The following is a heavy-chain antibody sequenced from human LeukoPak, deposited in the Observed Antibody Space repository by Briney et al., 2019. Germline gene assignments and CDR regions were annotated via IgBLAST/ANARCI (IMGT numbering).Heavy chain of an antibody. Sequence: SETLSLTCTVSGGSISSGGYYWSWIRQHPGKGLEWIGYIYYSGSTYYNPSLKSRVTISVDTSKSQFSLKLSSVTAADTAVYYCARALVDGDGDDYWGQGTLVTVSS. CDR1: GGSISSGGYY. J-gene: IGHJ4*02. CDR2: IYYSGST. CDR3: ARALVDGDGDDY. D-gene: IGHD4-17*01. V-gene: IGHV4-31*03.